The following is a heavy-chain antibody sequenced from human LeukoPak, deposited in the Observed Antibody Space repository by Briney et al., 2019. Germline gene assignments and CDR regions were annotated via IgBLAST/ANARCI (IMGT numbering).Heavy chain of an antibody. CDR1: GYTFSNNW. CDR3: ARDHSGKWDLLSGWWFDP. CDR2: INPNGGYT. V-gene: IGHV1-46*01. Sequence: GASVKISCKASGYTFSNNWMHWVRQAPGQGLEWVGIINPNGGYTAYAQKFQGRVTLTRDTSTTSVYMELTSLRSEDTAVYYCARDHSGKWDLLSGWWFDPWGQGTLVTVSS. D-gene: IGHD1-26*01. J-gene: IGHJ5*02.